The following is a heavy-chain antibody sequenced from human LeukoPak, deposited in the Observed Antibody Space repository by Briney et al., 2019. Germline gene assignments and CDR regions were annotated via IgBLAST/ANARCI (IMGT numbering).Heavy chain of an antibody. CDR1: GGSISSYY. J-gene: IGHJ4*02. Sequence: SETLSLTCTVSGGSISSYYWSWIRQPAGKGLEWIGRIYTSGSTNYNPSLKSRVTMSVDTSKNQFSLKLSSVTAADTAVYYCARERYYYGSGSYSFDYWGQGTLATVSS. D-gene: IGHD3-10*01. CDR3: ARERYYYGSGSYSFDY. V-gene: IGHV4-4*07. CDR2: IYTSGST.